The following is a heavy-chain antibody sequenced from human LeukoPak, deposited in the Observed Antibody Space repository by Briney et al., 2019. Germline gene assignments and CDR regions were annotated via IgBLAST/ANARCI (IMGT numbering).Heavy chain of an antibody. CDR3: ARSDTANDY. Sequence: GGSLRLSCAASGFTFSSYGMNWVRQAPGQGLEWVSYISSSSTIIYYADSVKGRLTISRDNAKNSVYLLMNSLRAEDTAVYYCARSDTANDYWGQGTLVTVSS. D-gene: IGHD5-18*01. CDR2: ISSSSTII. CDR1: GFTFSSYG. V-gene: IGHV3-48*04. J-gene: IGHJ4*02.